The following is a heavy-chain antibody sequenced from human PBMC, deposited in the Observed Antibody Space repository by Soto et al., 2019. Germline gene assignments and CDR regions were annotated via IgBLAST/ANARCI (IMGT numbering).Heavy chain of an antibody. CDR2: ISSSSSYI. V-gene: IGHV3-21*06. CDR1: GFTFSSYN. CDR3: ARVWVGPTPGGGLGY. J-gene: IGHJ4*02. D-gene: IGHD1-26*01. Sequence: GGALSLSCAASGFTFSSYNMNWVRQAPGKGLEWVSSISSSSSYIYYADSVKGRFTISRDNAKNSLYLQMNGLRAEDTAMYYCARVWVGPTPGGGLGYWGQGALVTVSS.